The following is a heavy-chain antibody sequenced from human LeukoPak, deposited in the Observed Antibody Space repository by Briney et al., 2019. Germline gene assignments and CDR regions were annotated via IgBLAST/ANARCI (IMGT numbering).Heavy chain of an antibody. D-gene: IGHD4-23*01. CDR2: INPNSGGT. V-gene: IGHV1-2*02. CDR3: ARDLYGGTWAIFDY. J-gene: IGHJ4*02. Sequence: ASVKVSCKASGYTFTGYYMHWVRQAPGHRLEWMGWINPNSGGTYYAQKLQGRVTMTSDTSLSTAYMEWGRLRSDNTAVYYCARDLYGGTWAIFDYWGKGTLVTVS. CDR1: GYTFTGYY.